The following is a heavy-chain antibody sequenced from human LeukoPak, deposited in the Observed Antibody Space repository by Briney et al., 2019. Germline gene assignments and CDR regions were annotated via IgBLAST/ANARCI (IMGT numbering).Heavy chain of an antibody. CDR2: INHSGST. CDR1: GGSFSGYY. Sequence: SETLSLTCAVYGGSFSGYYWSWIRLPPGKGLEWIGEINHSGSTNYNPSLKSRVTISVDTSKNQFSLKLSSVTAADTAVYYCASIAGSYDYVWGSYREDFDYWGQGTLVTVSS. J-gene: IGHJ4*02. D-gene: IGHD3-16*02. CDR3: ASIAGSYDYVWGSYREDFDY. V-gene: IGHV4-34*01.